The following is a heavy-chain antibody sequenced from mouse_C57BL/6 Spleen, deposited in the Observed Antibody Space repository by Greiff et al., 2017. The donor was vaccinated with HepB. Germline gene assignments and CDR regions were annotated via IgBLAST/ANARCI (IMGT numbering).Heavy chain of an antibody. V-gene: IGHV5-9-1*02. CDR1: GFTFSSYA. D-gene: IGHD2-5*01. Sequence: EVQGVESGEGLVKPGGSLKLSCAASGFTFSSYAMSWVRQTPEKRLEWVAYISSGGDYIYYADTVKGRFTISRDNARNTLYLQMSSLKSEDTAMYYCTRDYSNFYFDYWGQGTTLTVSS. CDR3: TRDYSNFYFDY. CDR2: ISSGGDYI. J-gene: IGHJ2*01.